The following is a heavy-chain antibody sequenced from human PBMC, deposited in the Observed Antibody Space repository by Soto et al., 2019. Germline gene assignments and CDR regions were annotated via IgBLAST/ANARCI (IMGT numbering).Heavy chain of an antibody. CDR1: GGCISSGNW. D-gene: IGHD2-2*01. J-gene: IGHJ3*02. V-gene: IGHV4-4*02. CDR3: ATTPKNIVVVPAAIGYAFDI. Sequence: SETLSLTCAVYGGCISSGNWWSWVRQPTGKGLEWIGEIYHSGSTNYNPSPKSRVTISVDKSKNQFSLKLSSVTAADTAVYYCATTPKNIVVVPAAIGYAFDIWGQGTMVTVSS. CDR2: IYHSGST.